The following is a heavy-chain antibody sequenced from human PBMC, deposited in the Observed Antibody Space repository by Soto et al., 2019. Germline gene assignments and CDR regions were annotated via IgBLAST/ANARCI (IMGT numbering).Heavy chain of an antibody. D-gene: IGHD2-2*01. J-gene: IGHJ5*02. CDR2: INPDTGNT. CDR3: ARVGYLFSDREYHWFDP. Sequence: QVQLVQSGAEVKKPGASVKVSCKASGYTFTSYDINWVRQATGQGLEWMGWINPDTGNTGYAQKFQGRVTVTRDTSTSTVYRELSSLRSEDTALYYCARVGYLFSDREYHWFDPWGQGTLVNVSS. CDR1: GYTFTSYD. V-gene: IGHV1-8*01.